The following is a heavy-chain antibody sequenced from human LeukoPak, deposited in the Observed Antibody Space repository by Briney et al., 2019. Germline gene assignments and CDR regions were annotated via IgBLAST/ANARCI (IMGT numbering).Heavy chain of an antibody. Sequence: GGSLRLSCAASGLTSSSYSMNWVRQAPGKGLEWVSYISSSSSTIYYADSVKGRFTISRDNAKNSLYLQMNSLRAEDTAVYYCGRAAAAGSNWFDPWGQGTLVTVSS. CDR2: ISSSSSTI. CDR1: GLTSSSYS. J-gene: IGHJ5*02. D-gene: IGHD6-13*01. CDR3: GRAAAAGSNWFDP. V-gene: IGHV3-48*04.